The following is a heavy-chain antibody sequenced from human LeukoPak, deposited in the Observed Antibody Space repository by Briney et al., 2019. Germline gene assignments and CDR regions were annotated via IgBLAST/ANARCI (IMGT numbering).Heavy chain of an antibody. D-gene: IGHD3-9*01. J-gene: IGHJ3*02. V-gene: IGHV3-23*01. Sequence: GGSLRLSCAASGFTFSSYAMSWGRQAPGKGLEWVSAISGSGGSTYYADSVKGRFTISRDNSKNTLYLHMNSLRAEATAVYYCPKTDGHSAISTGFLNPSSPRPNDAFDIWGQGTMVTVSS. CDR1: GFTFSSYA. CDR2: ISGSGGST. CDR3: PKTDGHSAISTGFLNPSSPRPNDAFDI.